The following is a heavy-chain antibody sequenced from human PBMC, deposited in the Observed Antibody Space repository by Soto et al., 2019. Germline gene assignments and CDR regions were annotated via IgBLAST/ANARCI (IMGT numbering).Heavy chain of an antibody. V-gene: IGHV4-30-2*06. CDR2: IYYSGST. J-gene: IGHJ4*02. CDR1: GDPISRAGFH. D-gene: IGHD3-22*01. Sequence: SETLSLTCAVSGDPISRAGFHWSWHRQSPGKGLELLGYIYYSGSTYYDPSLESRVTISVDRAKKGFSLWLSSEPAADTSVYFCAIPTFTLMRDYDATDYYDMDYWGQGTLVTV. CDR3: AIPTFTLMRDYDATDYYDMDY.